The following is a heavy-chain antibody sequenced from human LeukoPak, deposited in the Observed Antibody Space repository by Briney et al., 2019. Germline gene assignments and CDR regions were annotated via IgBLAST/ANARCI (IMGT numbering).Heavy chain of an antibody. CDR2: INPNSGGT. CDR1: GYTFTGYY. D-gene: IGHD3-10*01. Sequence: ASVKVSCKASGYTFTGYYMHWVRQAPGQGLERMGWINPNSGGTSYAQKFQGRVTMTRDTSISTAYMELSRLISDDTAVYYCARGKGMTMVQGVINYWGQGTLVTVSS. CDR3: ARGKGMTMVQGVINY. V-gene: IGHV1-2*02. J-gene: IGHJ4*02.